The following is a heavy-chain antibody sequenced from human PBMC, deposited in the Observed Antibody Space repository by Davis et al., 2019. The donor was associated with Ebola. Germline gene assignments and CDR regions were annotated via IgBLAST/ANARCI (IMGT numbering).Heavy chain of an antibody. Sequence: PGGSLRLSCAASGFTFSDYYMSWIRQAPGKGLEWVSYISSSGSTIYYADSVKGRFTISRDNAKNSLYLQMNSLRAEDTAVYYCARAADCSGGSCYSGDAFDIWGQGTMVTVSS. CDR1: GFTFSDYY. CDR3: ARAADCSGGSCYSGDAFDI. J-gene: IGHJ3*02. CDR2: ISSSGSTI. V-gene: IGHV3-11*01. D-gene: IGHD2-15*01.